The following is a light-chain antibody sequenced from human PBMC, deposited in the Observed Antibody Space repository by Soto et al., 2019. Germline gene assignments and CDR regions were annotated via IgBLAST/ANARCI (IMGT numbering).Light chain of an antibody. CDR3: QQYNNWPWT. CDR2: GAF. J-gene: IGKJ1*01. Sequence: EIVVTHSPSTLSVSPGERARLSCRASQSVGSNLAWYQQKPGQAPRLLIHGAFTRATGIPARFSGSGSGTEFTLTISTLQSEDFAVYYCQQYNNWPWTFGQGTKVDIK. V-gene: IGKV3-15*01. CDR1: QSVGSN.